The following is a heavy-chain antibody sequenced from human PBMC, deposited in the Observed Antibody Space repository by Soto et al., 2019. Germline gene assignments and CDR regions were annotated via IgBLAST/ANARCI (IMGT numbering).Heavy chain of an antibody. J-gene: IGHJ4*02. CDR1: GYTFTDYY. V-gene: IGHV1-2*04. D-gene: IGHD3-3*01. Sequence: ASVKVSCKASGYTFTDYYMHWVRQAPGQGLEWMGWINPNSGGTNYAQNFQGWVTMTRDTSISTAYMELSRLRSDDTAVYYCATGYDFWSGQHHEYYFDYWGQGTLVTV. CDR2: INPNSGGT. CDR3: ATGYDFWSGQHHEYYFDY.